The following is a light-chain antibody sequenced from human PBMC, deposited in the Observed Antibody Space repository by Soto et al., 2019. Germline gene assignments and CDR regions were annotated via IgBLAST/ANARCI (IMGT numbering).Light chain of an antibody. CDR2: AAS. CDR1: QSISNY. V-gene: IGKV1-27*01. J-gene: IGKJ1*01. CDR3: QKYNSAPWT. Sequence: DIQMTQSPSSLSSSLGERATITCRASQSISNYLAWYQQKPGKVPTLLIYAASTLQSGVPSRFSGSGSGTDFTLTISSLQPEDVATYYCQKYNSAPWTFGQGTKVEIK.